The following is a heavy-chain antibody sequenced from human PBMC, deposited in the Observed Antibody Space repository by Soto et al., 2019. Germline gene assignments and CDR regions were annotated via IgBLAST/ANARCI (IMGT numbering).Heavy chain of an antibody. D-gene: IGHD6-13*01. CDR3: ARAQHLVSSSWYGTYYYYGMDV. V-gene: IGHV3-53*02. J-gene: IGHJ6*01. CDR2: IYSGGST. CDR1: GFTVSSNY. Sequence: EVQLVETGGGLIQPGGSLRLSCAASGFTVSSNYMSWVRQAPGKGLEWVSVIYSGGSTYYADSVKGRFTISRDNSKNTLYLQMNSLRAEDTAVYYCARAQHLVSSSWYGTYYYYGMDVW.